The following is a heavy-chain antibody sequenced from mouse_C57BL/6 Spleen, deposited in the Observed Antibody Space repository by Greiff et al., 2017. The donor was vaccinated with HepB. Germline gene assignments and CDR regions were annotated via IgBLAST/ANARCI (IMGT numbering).Heavy chain of an antibody. CDR1: GYTFTSYW. CDR3: ARSYGRGYAMDY. D-gene: IGHD1-1*01. Sequence: QVQLQQPGAELVRPGSSVKLSCKASGYTFTSYWMDWVKQRPGQGLEWIGNIYPSDSETHYNQKFKDKATLTVDKSSSTAYMQLSSLTSEDSAVYYCARSYGRGYAMDYWGQGTSVTVAS. J-gene: IGHJ4*01. V-gene: IGHV1-61*01. CDR2: IYPSDSET.